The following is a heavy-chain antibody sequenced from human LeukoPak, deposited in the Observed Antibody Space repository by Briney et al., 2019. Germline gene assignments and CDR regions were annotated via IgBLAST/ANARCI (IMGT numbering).Heavy chain of an antibody. CDR2: ISSSSSTI. Sequence: GGSLRLSCAASGFTFSSYSMNWVRQAPGKGLEWVSYISSSSSTIYYADSVKGRFTISRDNAKNSLYLQMNSLRAEDTAVYYCARGGYGDYKGYGAFDIWGQGTMVTVSS. V-gene: IGHV3-48*01. CDR3: ARGGYGDYKGYGAFDI. D-gene: IGHD4-17*01. J-gene: IGHJ3*02. CDR1: GFTFSSYS.